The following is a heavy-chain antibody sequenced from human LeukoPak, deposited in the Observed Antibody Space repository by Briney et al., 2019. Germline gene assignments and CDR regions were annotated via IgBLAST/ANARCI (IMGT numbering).Heavy chain of an antibody. CDR1: GYSFTSYW. CDR3: ARRTLNWNDVGWFDP. D-gene: IGHD1-1*01. V-gene: IGHV5-51*01. J-gene: IGHJ5*02. CDR2: IYPGDSDT. Sequence: GESLKISCKGSGYSFTSYWIGWVRQMPGKGLEWMGIIYPGDSDTRYSPSFQGQVTISADKSISTAYLQWSSLKASDTAMYYCARRTLNWNDVGWFDPWGQGTLVTVSS.